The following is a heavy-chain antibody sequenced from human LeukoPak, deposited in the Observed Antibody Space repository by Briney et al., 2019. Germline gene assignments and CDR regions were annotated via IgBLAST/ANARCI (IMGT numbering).Heavy chain of an antibody. CDR2: IFYNGGS. CDR1: GDSIGSGGYY. Sequence: SQTLSLTCTVSGDSIGSGGYYWTWIRQHPGRGLEWIGHIFYNGGSYYSPSLKGRVSIAVDASRTQFSLRLTSVTAADTAVYYCARADVYTSGWNLGFDYWGQGTLVTVSS. J-gene: IGHJ4*02. D-gene: IGHD6-25*01. V-gene: IGHV4-31*03. CDR3: ARADVYTSGWNLGFDY.